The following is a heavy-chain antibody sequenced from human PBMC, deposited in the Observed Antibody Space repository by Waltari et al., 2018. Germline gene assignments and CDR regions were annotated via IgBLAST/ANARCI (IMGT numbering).Heavy chain of an antibody. CDR1: GYTFISYD. CDR3: ARGDNWNDRLDF. D-gene: IGHD1-1*01. CDR2: INPNTVPA. V-gene: IGHV1-8*01. J-gene: IGHJ3*01. Sequence: QVQLLQSGAEVKKPGASVRVSCKASGYTFISYDINWVRQAPGQGLEWMGWINPNTVPARFAQNFQDRVTMTRSTSETTAYMEISDLTSHDTAVYYCARGDNWNDRLDFWGQGTKVTVSS.